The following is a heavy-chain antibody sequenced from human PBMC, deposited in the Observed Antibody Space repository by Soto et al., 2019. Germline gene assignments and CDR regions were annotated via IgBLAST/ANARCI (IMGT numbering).Heavy chain of an antibody. CDR3: ARESWWELPWDYYYGMDV. Sequence: SQTLSLTCAISGDSVSSNSAAWNWSRQSPSRGLEWLGRTYYRSKWYNDYAVSVKSRITINPDTSKNQFSLQLNSVTPEDTAVYYCARESWWELPWDYYYGMDVWGQGTTVTVSS. CDR2: TYYRSKWYN. J-gene: IGHJ6*02. V-gene: IGHV6-1*01. D-gene: IGHD1-26*01. CDR1: GDSVSSNSAA.